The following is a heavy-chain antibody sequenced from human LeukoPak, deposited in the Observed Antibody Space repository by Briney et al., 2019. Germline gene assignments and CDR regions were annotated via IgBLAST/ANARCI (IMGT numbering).Heavy chain of an antibody. CDR3: AREQTYYYDSSGYFPLYYFDY. D-gene: IGHD3-22*01. Sequence: SVKVSCKASGGTFSSYAISWVRQAPGQGLEWMGGIIPIFGTANYAQKFQGRVTITADESTSTAYMELSSLRSEDTAVYYCAREQTYYYDSSGYFPLYYFDYWGQGTLVTVSS. V-gene: IGHV1-69*13. CDR1: GGTFSSYA. J-gene: IGHJ4*02. CDR2: IIPIFGTA.